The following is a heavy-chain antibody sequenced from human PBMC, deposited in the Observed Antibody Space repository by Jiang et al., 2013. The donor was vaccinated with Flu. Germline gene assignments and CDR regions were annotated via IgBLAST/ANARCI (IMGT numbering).Heavy chain of an antibody. Sequence: QLVESGGGVVQPGRSLRLSCAASGFTFSNYAMHWVRQAPGKGLEWVAVISYDGSNKYYADSVKGRFTISRDNSKNTLYLQMNSLRAEDTAVYYCARDPLVGYGDYGDYWGQGTLVTVSS. V-gene: IGHV3-30*01. CDR3: ARDPLVGYGDYGDY. D-gene: IGHD4-17*01. J-gene: IGHJ4*02. CDR2: ISYDGSNK. CDR1: GFTFSNYA.